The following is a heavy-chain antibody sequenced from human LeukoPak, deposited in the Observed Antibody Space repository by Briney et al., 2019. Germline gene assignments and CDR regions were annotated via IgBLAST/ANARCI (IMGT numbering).Heavy chain of an antibody. CDR1: GGSFSGYY. V-gene: IGHV4-34*01. CDR3: ARGHRTIVMVRGVFIDY. CDR2: INHSGST. D-gene: IGHD3-10*01. Sequence: SETLSLTCADYGGSFSGYYWSWIRQPPGKGLEWIGEINHSGSTNYNPSLKSRVTISVDTSKNQFSLKLSSVTAADTAVYYCARGHRTIVMVRGVFIDYWGQGTLVTVSS. J-gene: IGHJ4*02.